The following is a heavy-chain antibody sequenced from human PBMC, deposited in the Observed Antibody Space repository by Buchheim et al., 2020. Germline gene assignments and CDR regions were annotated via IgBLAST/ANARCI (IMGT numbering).Heavy chain of an antibody. J-gene: IGHJ4*02. D-gene: IGHD4-17*01. CDR1: GFTFSSYG. CDR3: ARSYGEFISEFFGY. Sequence: QVQLVESGGGVVQPGRSLRLSCAASGFTFSSYGMHWVRQAPGKGLEWVAVIWYDGSNKYYADSVKGRFTISRDNSKNTLYLQMNSLRAEDTAVYYCARSYGEFISEFFGYWGQGTL. V-gene: IGHV3-33*01. CDR2: IWYDGSNK.